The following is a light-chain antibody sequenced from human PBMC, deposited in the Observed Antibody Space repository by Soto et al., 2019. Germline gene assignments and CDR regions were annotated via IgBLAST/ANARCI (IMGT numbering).Light chain of an antibody. V-gene: IGKV3-20*01. CDR3: QQYGSSSWT. Sequence: EIVLTQSPGTLSLSPGERATLSCRASQSVSSIYLAWYQHKPGQAPRLLIYGASSRATGIPDRFSGSGSGKDFTLPISRPEAEDFSVYYCQQYGSSSWTFGRGTTVEIK. CDR1: QSVSSIY. CDR2: GAS. J-gene: IGKJ1*01.